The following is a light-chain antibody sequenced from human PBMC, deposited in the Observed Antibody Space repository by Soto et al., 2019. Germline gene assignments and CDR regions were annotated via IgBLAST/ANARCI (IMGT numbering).Light chain of an antibody. CDR1: QSVSSSY. CDR2: GAS. Sequence: EIVFTQAPGTLSLSPGERATLSCRASQSVSSSYLAWYQQKHGQAPRLLIYGASSRATGIPDRFSGSGSGTDLTLTISRLEPEDFAVYYCQQYGSSPGTFGQGTKVDIK. CDR3: QQYGSSPGT. V-gene: IGKV3-20*01. J-gene: IGKJ1*01.